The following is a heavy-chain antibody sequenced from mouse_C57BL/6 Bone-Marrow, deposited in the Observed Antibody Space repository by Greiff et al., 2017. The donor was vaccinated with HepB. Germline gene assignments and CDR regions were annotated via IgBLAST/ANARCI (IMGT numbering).Heavy chain of an antibody. CDR2: IYPGSGST. Sequence: QVQLQQPGAELVKPGASVKMSCKASGYTFTSYWITWVKQRPGQGLEWIGDIYPGSGSTNYNEKFKSKATLTVDTSSSTAYMQLSSLTSEDSAVYYWARDYYGSRRDWYFDVWGTGTTVTVSS. D-gene: IGHD1-1*01. CDR1: GYTFTSYW. J-gene: IGHJ1*03. CDR3: ARDYYGSRRDWYFDV. V-gene: IGHV1-55*01.